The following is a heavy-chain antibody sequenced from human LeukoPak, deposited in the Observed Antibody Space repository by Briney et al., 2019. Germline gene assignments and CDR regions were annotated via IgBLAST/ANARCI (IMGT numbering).Heavy chain of an antibody. Sequence: PGGSLRLSCAASGFTFDDYGMSWVRQAPGKGLEWVAVISYDGSNKYYADSVKGRFTISRDNSKNTLYLQMNSLRAEDTAVYYCARVEFDSQQPNAFDIWGQGTMVTVSS. CDR3: ARVEFDSQQPNAFDI. J-gene: IGHJ3*02. CDR2: ISYDGSNK. D-gene: IGHD6-13*01. V-gene: IGHV3-30*03. CDR1: GFTFDDYG.